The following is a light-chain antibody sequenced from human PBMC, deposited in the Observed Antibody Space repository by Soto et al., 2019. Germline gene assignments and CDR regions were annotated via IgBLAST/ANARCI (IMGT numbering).Light chain of an antibody. CDR1: QTVPSR. J-gene: IGKJ5*01. CDR3: QQYKSWHPIT. V-gene: IGKV3-15*01. Sequence: EIVMTQSPATLSVSPGEGVTLSCRDSQTVPSRIAWYQPKPAQAPRLLXYGASTRANGVPARFSGTGSGTELTLTISSLKSEDYAVYYCQQYKSWHPITFGQGTRLEIK. CDR2: GAS.